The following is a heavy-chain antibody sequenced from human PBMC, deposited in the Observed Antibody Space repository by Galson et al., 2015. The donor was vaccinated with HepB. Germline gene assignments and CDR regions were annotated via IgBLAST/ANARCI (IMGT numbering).Heavy chain of an antibody. CDR2: ISSSSSYI. D-gene: IGHD1-26*01. CDR3: ATSGIYYGMFDS. J-gene: IGHJ4*02. CDR1: GFPFSTYS. V-gene: IGHV3-21*01. Sequence: SLRLSCAASGFPFSTYSMNWVRQAPGKGLEWVSSISSSSSYIYYADSLKGRFTMSRDNGKDSRYLQMNSLRAEDTAVYYCATSGIYYGMFDSWGQGTLVTVSS.